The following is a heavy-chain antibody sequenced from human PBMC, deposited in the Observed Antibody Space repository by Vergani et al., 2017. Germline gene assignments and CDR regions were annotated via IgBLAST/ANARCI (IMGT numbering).Heavy chain of an antibody. CDR2: ISYDGSNK. Sequence: QVQLVESGGGVVQPGRSLRLSCAASGFTFSSYAMHWVRQAPGKGLEWVAVISYDGSNKYYADSVKGRFTISRDNSKNTLYLQMNSLRAEDTAVYYCASSYLAVAGTGIDYWGQGTLVTVSS. CDR3: ASSYLAVAGTGIDY. D-gene: IGHD6-19*01. J-gene: IGHJ4*02. V-gene: IGHV3-30*01. CDR1: GFTFSSYA.